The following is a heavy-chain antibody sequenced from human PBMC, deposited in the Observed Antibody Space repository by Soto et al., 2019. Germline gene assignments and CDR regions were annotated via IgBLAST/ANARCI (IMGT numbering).Heavy chain of an antibody. CDR3: ARDLDFWSGYYEGMDV. Sequence: ASVKVSCKASGYTFTSYAMHWVRQAPGQRLEWMGWINAGSGNTKYSQKFQGRVTITRDTSASTAYMELSSLRSEDTAVYYCARDLDFWSGYYEGMDVWGQGTTVTVSS. CDR2: INAGSGNT. CDR1: GYTFTSYA. J-gene: IGHJ6*02. V-gene: IGHV1-3*01. D-gene: IGHD3-3*01.